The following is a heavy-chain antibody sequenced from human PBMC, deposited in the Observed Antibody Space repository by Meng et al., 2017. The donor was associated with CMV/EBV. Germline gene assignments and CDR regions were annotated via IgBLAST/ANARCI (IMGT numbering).Heavy chain of an antibody. J-gene: IGHJ4*02. Sequence: QVKRGQPGAEVNRPGASVKVSCQTYGYRFSDYFMHWVRQATGQGLEWMGWIYPNSGGKHYAQKFQDRVTMTRDTSISTVYMELSRLTSDDTAVYYCVRDHNWGPDYWGQGTLVTVSS. CDR2: IYPNSGGK. CDR1: GYRFSDYF. D-gene: IGHD1-1*01. V-gene: IGHV1-2*02. CDR3: VRDHNWGPDY.